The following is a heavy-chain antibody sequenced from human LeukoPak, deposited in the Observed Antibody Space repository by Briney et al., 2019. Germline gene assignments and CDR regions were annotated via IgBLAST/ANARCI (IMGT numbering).Heavy chain of an antibody. D-gene: IGHD1-26*01. J-gene: IGHJ4*02. CDR1: GYTLTELS. CDR2: FDPEDGET. CDR3: ATLLDGTYVPWGWGYYFDN. Sequence: ASVKVSCKVSGYTLTELSMHWVRQAPGKGLEWMGGFDPEDGETIYAQKFQGRVTMTGDTSTDTAYMELSSLRSEDTAVYYCATLLDGTYVPWGWGYYFDNWGQGTLVTVSS. V-gene: IGHV1-24*01.